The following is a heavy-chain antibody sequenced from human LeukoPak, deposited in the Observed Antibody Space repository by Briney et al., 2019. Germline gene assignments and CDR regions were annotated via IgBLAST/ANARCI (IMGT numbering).Heavy chain of an antibody. D-gene: IGHD2-2*01. J-gene: IGHJ6*03. CDR3: ARGPIIDIVVIPAAADYYHMDV. CDR2: ISAYNGNT. Sequence: EASVSVSCKASGYTLTSYGISWVRQAPGQGLEWMGWISAYNGNTRYAQKLQGRVTMTTDSSTSTAYMELRSLRSDDTAVYYCARGPIIDIVVIPAAADYYHMDVWGKGTTVTVSS. V-gene: IGHV1-18*01. CDR1: GYTLTSYG.